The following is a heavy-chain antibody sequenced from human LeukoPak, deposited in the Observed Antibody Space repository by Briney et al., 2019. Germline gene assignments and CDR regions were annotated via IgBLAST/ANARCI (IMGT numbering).Heavy chain of an antibody. J-gene: IGHJ6*02. CDR3: ARDQNKYDSSGYYYYQYGMDV. Sequence: SQTLSLTCTVSGCSISSGDYYWTWIRQPPGKGLEWIEYIYYSGNTHYNPSLKSRVSISVDTAKNQFSLNLSSVTAADTAVYYCARDQNKYDSSGYYYYQYGMDVWGQGTTVTVSS. V-gene: IGHV4-30-4*01. D-gene: IGHD3-22*01. CDR1: GCSISSGDYY. CDR2: IYYSGNT.